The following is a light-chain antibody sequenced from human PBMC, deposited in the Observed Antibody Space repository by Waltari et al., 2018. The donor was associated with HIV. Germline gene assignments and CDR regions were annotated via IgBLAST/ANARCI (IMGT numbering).Light chain of an antibody. CDR3: CSYANSSTSFYV. CDR1: GSAVGTFKL. Sequence: QSALTQPASVSGSPGPSLPISCTGPGSAVGTFKLFSSHQQPPGEAPKLILFEVSERPSGVSSRFSGSKSGNTASLTISGLQAEDEADYYCCSYANSSTSFYVFGSGTKVTVL. CDR2: EVS. J-gene: IGLJ1*01. V-gene: IGLV2-23*02.